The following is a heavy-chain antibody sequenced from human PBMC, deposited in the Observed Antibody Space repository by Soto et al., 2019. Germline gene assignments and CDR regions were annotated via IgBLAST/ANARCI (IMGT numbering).Heavy chain of an antibody. D-gene: IGHD6-19*01. V-gene: IGHV3-30*18. CDR1: GFTFGSYG. CDR2: ISYDGSNK. J-gene: IGHJ4*02. CDR3: AKDPGLYSSGWYGFDY. Sequence: GGSLRLSCAASGFTFGSYGMHWVRQAPGKGLEWVAVISYDGSNKYYADSVKGRFTISRDNSKNTLYLQMNSLRAEDTAVYYCAKDPGLYSSGWYGFDYWGQGTLVTVSS.